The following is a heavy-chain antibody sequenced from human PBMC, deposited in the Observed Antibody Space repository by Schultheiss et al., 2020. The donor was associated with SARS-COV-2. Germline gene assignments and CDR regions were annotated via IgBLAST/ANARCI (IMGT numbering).Heavy chain of an antibody. Sequence: GGSLRLSCAASGFTFSSYAMHWVRQAPGKGLEWVAVISYDGSNKYYADSVKGRFTISRDNAKVSLFLQMNSLGAEDTAVYYCARDYSWRELRDWGQGTLVTVSS. D-gene: IGHD1-26*01. CDR2: ISYDGSNK. CDR1: GFTFSSYA. J-gene: IGHJ4*02. V-gene: IGHV3-30*07. CDR3: ARDYSWRELRD.